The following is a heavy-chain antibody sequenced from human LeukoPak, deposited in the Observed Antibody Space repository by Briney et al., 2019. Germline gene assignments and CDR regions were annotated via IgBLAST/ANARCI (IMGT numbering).Heavy chain of an antibody. V-gene: IGHV3-30*18. Sequence: PGGSLRLSCAASGFTFSNYGMHWVRQAPGKGLEWVAVISYDGSNKYYAESVKGRFTISRDNSKNTLYLQMNSLRAEDTAVFYCAKVSGIKITFGGVINWGQGTPVTVSS. D-gene: IGHD3-16*02. CDR2: ISYDGSNK. CDR1: GFTFSNYG. J-gene: IGHJ4*02. CDR3: AKVSGIKITFGGVIN.